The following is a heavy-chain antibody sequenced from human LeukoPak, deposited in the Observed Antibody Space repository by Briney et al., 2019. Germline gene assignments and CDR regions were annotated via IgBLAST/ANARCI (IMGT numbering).Heavy chain of an antibody. J-gene: IGHJ3*02. CDR1: GGSVNTYY. CDR3: ARANYYDTSGYSRGAFDI. Sequence: SETLSLTCTVSGGSVNTYYWSWIRQPPGKGLEWIASVYHSGTSSYNPSLKSRVTISVDTSKNQFSLKLSSVTAADTAVYYCARANYYDTSGYSRGAFDIWGQGTMVTVSS. V-gene: IGHV4-59*08. CDR2: VYHSGTS. D-gene: IGHD3-22*01.